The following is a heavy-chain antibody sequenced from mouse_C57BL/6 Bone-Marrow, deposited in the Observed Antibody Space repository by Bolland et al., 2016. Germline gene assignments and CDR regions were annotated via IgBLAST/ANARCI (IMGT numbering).Heavy chain of an antibody. D-gene: IGHD4-1*01. CDR2: GSSTI. V-gene: IGHV5-17*01. CDR3: ARLKNWVAWFAY. Sequence: GSSTIYYADTVKGRFTISRDNAKNTLFLQMTSLRSEDTAMYYCARLKNWVAWFAYWGQGTLV. J-gene: IGHJ3*01.